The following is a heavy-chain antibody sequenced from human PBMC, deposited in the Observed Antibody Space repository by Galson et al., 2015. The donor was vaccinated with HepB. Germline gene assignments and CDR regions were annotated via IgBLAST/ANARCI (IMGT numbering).Heavy chain of an antibody. D-gene: IGHD4-23*01. J-gene: IGHJ3*02. Sequence: SLRLSCAASGFTFSSYAMHWVRQAPGKGLEWVAVISYDGSNKYYADSVKGRFTISRDNSKNTLYLQMNSLRAEDTAVYYCARDFYGGNSEDAFDIWGQGTMVTVSS. CDR1: GFTFSSYA. V-gene: IGHV3-30*04. CDR2: ISYDGSNK. CDR3: ARDFYGGNSEDAFDI.